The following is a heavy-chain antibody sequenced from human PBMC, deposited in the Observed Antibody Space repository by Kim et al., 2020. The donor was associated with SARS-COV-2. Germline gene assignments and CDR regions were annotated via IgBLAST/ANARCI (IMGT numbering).Heavy chain of an antibody. CDR1: GFTFRNYQ. CDR3: VRSLIATLGTGNFEI. V-gene: IGHV3-48*03. Sequence: GGSLRLSCAASGFTFRNYQMSWVRQSPGEGLEWVSTIKTDGITTHYADSVQGRSAISRDNAQSSLHLQINSLRTEDTAVYYCVRSLIATLGTGNFEIWGQGRVLTVSS. J-gene: IGHJ3*02. D-gene: IGHD6-13*01. CDR2: IKTDGITT.